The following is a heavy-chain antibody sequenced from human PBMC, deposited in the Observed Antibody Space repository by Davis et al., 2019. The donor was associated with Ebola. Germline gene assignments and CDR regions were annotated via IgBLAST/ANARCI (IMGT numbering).Heavy chain of an antibody. J-gene: IGHJ3*02. CDR3: ARYHDSSGYGAFDI. Sequence: PSETLSLTCTVSGGSISSSSYYWSWIRQPPGKGLEWIGYIYYSGSTNYNPSLKSRVTISVDTSKNQFSLKLSSVTAADTAVYYCARYHDSSGYGAFDIWGQGTMVTVSS. CDR2: IYYSGST. V-gene: IGHV4-61*01. CDR1: GGSISSSSYY. D-gene: IGHD3-22*01.